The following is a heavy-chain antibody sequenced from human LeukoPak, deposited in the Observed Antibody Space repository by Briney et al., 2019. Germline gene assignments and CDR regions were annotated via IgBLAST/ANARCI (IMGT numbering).Heavy chain of an antibody. J-gene: IGHJ3*02. Sequence: ASVKVSCKASGYTFSSFDINWVRQATGQGLEWMRWMNPNSANTGSAQKFQGRVTLTRNTSTSTAYMELSSLRSEDTAVYYCARGPLTYYYDSSAYFAFDIWGQGTMVTVSS. V-gene: IGHV1-8*01. CDR3: ARGPLTYYYDSSAYFAFDI. CDR1: GYTFSSFD. CDR2: MNPNSANT. D-gene: IGHD3-22*01.